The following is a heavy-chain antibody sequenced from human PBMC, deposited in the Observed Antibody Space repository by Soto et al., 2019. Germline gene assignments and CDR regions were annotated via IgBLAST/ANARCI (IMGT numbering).Heavy chain of an antibody. CDR1: VFRDGFPFSDYD. V-gene: IGHV3-30*18. J-gene: IGHJ4*02. CDR3: AKNSFSGSKRILDS. Sequence: VGSLRLSCASSVFRDGFPFSDYDMHWVRQAPGKGLEWVALISFDGSTKNYVDSVEGRFTISRDNSRDTLFLQMDSLRPEDTAVYYCAKNSFSGSKRILDSWGQGTLVSVSS. CDR2: ISFDGSTK. D-gene: IGHD1-26*01.